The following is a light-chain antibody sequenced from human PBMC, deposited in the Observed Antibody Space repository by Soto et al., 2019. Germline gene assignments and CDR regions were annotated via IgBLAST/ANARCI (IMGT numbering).Light chain of an antibody. J-gene: IGKJ2*01. CDR1: QSVSTY. V-gene: IGKV3-11*01. Sequence: EIVLTQSPATLSLSPGERATLSCRASQSVSTYLAWYQQKPGQAPRLLIYNAAKRAAGVPARFSGSGSGTDFILTISSLEPEDFAVYYCQQRSNCYTFGQGTKLEIK. CDR2: NAA. CDR3: QQRSNCYT.